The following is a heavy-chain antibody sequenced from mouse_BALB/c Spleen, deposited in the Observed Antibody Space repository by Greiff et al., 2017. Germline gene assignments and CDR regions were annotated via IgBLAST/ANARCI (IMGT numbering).Heavy chain of an antibody. CDR3: ATASGYGMDY. Sequence: EVHLVESGPGLVKPSQSLSLTCSVTGYSITSGYYWNWIRQFPGNKLEWMGYISYDGSNNYNPSLKNRISITRDTSKNQFFLKLNSVTTEDTATYYCATASGYGMDYWGQGTSVTVSS. V-gene: IGHV3-6*02. J-gene: IGHJ4*01. D-gene: IGHD3-1*01. CDR1: GYSITSGYY. CDR2: ISYDGSN.